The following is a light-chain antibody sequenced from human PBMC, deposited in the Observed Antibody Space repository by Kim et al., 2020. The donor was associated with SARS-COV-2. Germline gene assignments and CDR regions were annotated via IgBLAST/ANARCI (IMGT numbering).Light chain of an antibody. CDR3: QQYGSSPPYT. CDR1: QSVSSSY. J-gene: IGKJ2*01. V-gene: IGKV3-20*01. CDR2: GAS. Sequence: EIVLTQSPGTLSLSPGERATLSCRASQSVSSSYLAWYQQKPGQAPRLLIYGASSRATRIPDRFSGSGSGTDFTLTISRLEPEDFAVYYCQQYGSSPPYTFGQGTKLEI.